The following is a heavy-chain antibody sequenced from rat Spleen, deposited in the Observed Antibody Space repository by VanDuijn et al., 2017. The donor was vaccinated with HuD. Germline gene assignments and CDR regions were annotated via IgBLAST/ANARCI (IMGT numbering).Heavy chain of an antibody. V-gene: IGHV5-25*01. CDR1: GFTFSNYY. D-gene: IGHD1-4*01. J-gene: IGHJ3*01. Sequence: EVQLVESGGGLVQPGRSLKLSCAASGFTFSNYYMAWVRQAPTKGLEWVATITNTGGSIYYPDSVKGRFTISRDTAQNTLYLQMDSLRSEDTATYYCATPTPGIPFTYWGQGTLVTVSS. CDR3: ATPTPGIPFTY. CDR2: ITNTGGSI.